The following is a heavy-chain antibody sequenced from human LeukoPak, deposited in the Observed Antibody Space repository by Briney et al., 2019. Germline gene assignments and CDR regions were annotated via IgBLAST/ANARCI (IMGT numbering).Heavy chain of an antibody. CDR3: AGAPNQHYFDY. V-gene: IGHV3-33*01. Sequence: GRSLRLSCAASGFTFSSYGMHWVRQAPGKGLEWVAVIWYDGSNKYYADSVKGRFTISRDNSKNTLYLQMNSLRAEDTAVYFCAGAPNQHYFDYWCQGFMVAVSS. CDR1: GFTFSSYG. CDR2: IWYDGSNK. J-gene: IGHJ4*02.